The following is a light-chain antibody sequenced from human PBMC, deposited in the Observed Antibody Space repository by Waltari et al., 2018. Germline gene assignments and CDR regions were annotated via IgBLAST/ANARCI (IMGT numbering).Light chain of an antibody. V-gene: IGKV1-8*01. J-gene: IGKJ4*01. CDR3: QQADRFPVT. Sequence: AIRLTQSPPSFSASTGDRVTITCRASQNISNYLAWYQQKPGKAPNLLIYSTSTLQSGVPSRFSGSGSGTDFTLTIGCLQSEDFATYFCQQADRFPVTFGGGTTVESK. CDR1: QNISNY. CDR2: STS.